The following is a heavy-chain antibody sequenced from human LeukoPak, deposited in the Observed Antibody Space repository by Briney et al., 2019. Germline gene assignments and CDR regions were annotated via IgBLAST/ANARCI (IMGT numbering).Heavy chain of an antibody. J-gene: IGHJ6*03. CDR1: GFTFSSYW. CDR3: AKDPPPIVGATSYYYYYYMDV. Sequence: GGSLRLSCAASGFTFSSYWMSWVRQAPGKGLEWVANIKQDGSEKYYVDSVKGRFTISRDSAKNSLYLQMNSLRAEDTAVYYCAKDPPPIVGATSYYYYYYMDVWGKGTTVTVSS. CDR2: IKQDGSEK. D-gene: IGHD1-26*01. V-gene: IGHV3-7*01.